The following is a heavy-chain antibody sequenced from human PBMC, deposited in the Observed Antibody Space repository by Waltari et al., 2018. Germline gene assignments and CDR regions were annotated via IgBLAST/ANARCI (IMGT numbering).Heavy chain of an antibody. Sequence: EVQLVESGGGLVQPGGSLRLSCAASGFTFSNYDRNWVRQVPGQGLEWVSYITSSSSTIYYADSGKGRFTISRDNAKNSLYLQMNSLRAEDTAVYYCARGAAPDYWGQGTLVTVSS. V-gene: IGHV3-48*01. J-gene: IGHJ4*02. CDR3: ARGAAPDY. CDR1: GFTFSNYD. CDR2: ITSSSSTI. D-gene: IGHD6-13*01.